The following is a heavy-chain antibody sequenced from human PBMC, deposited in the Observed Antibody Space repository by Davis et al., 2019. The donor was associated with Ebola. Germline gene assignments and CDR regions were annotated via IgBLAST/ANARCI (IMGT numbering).Heavy chain of an antibody. V-gene: IGHV4-39*07. CDR1: GGSISSSSYY. CDR3: ARGNYVHAFDI. Sequence: MPGGSLRLSCTASGGSISSSSYYWGWIRQPPGKGLEWIGEINHSGSTNYNPSLKSRVTISVDTSKNQFSLKLSSVTAADTAVYYCARGNYVHAFDIWGQGTMVTVSS. J-gene: IGHJ3*02. CDR2: INHSGST. D-gene: IGHD3-10*02.